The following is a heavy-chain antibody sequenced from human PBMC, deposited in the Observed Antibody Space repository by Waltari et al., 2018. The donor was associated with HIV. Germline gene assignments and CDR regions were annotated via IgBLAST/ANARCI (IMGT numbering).Heavy chain of an antibody. J-gene: IGHJ4*02. V-gene: IGHV4-34*01. CDR3: ARRRYCTNGVCYGFDY. Sequence: QVQLQQWGAGLLKPSETLSLTCAVYGGSFSGYYWSWIRQPPGKGLEWIGEINHSGSTNYNPSLKSRVTISVDTSKNQFSLKLSSVTAADTAVYYCARRRYCTNGVCYGFDYWGQGTLVTVSS. CDR1: GGSFSGYY. D-gene: IGHD2-8*01. CDR2: INHSGST.